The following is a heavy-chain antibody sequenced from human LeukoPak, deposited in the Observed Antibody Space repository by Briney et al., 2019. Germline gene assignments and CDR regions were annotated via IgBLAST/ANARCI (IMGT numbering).Heavy chain of an antibody. CDR1: GITFNTYA. Sequence: PGGSLRLSCTASGITFNTYAMQWVRQAPGKGLEWLAAISYDGSNKYYADSVKGRFTISRDNSKNTLYLQMNSLRAEDTAVYYCARSTVAGTMGDAFDIWGQGTMVTVSS. CDR2: ISYDGSNK. CDR3: ARSTVAGTMGDAFDI. V-gene: IGHV3-30*04. J-gene: IGHJ3*02. D-gene: IGHD6-19*01.